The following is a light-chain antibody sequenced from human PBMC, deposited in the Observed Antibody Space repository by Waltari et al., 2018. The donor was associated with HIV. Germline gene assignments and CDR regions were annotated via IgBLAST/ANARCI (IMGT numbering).Light chain of an antibody. V-gene: IGLV1-40*01. CDR3: QSYDSSLSGPRV. J-gene: IGLJ1*01. CDR1: SSNIGAGYD. CDR2: GNS. Sequence: QSVLTQPPSGQRVTISCTGSSSNIGAGYDVHWYQQLPGTAPKLLIYGNSNRPSGVPDRFSGSKSGTSASLAITGLQAEDEADYYCQSYDSSLSGPRVFGTGTKVTVL.